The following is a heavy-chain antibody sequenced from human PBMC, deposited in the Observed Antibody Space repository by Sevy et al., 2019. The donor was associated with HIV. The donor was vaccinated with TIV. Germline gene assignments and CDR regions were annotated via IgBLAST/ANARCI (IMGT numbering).Heavy chain of an antibody. J-gene: IGHJ5*02. D-gene: IGHD5-12*01. CDR3: ARAPPVRSGDDSLNWFDP. Sequence: SETLSLTCTVFGGSIGAYYWSWIRQSPGKGLEYIGYIYYTGSTYYNPSLKGRVTISIDTSKNQFSLRLTSVTVADTAMYYCARAPPVRSGDDSLNWFDPWGQGTLVTVSS. V-gene: IGHV4-59*01. CDR2: IYYTGST. CDR1: GGSIGAYY.